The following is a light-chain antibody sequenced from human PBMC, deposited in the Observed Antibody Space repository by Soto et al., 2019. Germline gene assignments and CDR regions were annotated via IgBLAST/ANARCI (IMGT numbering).Light chain of an antibody. CDR2: EVT. Sequence: QSVLTQPASVSGSPGQSITISCTGTSNDVGIYNYVSWYQQHPGKAPKLIIYEVTNRPSGVSDRFSGSKSDNTASLTISGLQAEDEADYYCSSYTILSTWVFGGGTKLTVL. CDR1: SNDVGIYNY. J-gene: IGLJ3*02. CDR3: SSYTILSTWV. V-gene: IGLV2-14*01.